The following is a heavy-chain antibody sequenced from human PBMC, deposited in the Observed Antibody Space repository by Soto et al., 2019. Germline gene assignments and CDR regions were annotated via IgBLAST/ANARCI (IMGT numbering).Heavy chain of an antibody. CDR1: GGSISSYY. Sequence: SETLSLTCTVSGGSISSYYWSWIRQPPGKELEWIGYIYYSGSTNYNPSLKSRVTISVDTSKNQFSLKLSSVTAADTAVYYCARADGYCSGGSCYEVAFDIWGQGTMVTVSS. D-gene: IGHD2-15*01. CDR2: IYYSGST. V-gene: IGHV4-59*01. J-gene: IGHJ3*02. CDR3: ARADGYCSGGSCYEVAFDI.